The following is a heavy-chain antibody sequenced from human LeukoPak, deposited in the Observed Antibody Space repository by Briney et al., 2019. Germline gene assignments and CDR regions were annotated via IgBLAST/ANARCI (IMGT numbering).Heavy chain of an antibody. V-gene: IGHV3-15*01. D-gene: IGHD3-22*01. Sequence: GGSLRLSCAASGFTFSSYAMSWVRQAPGKGLEWVGRIKSKTDGGTTDYAAPVKGRFTISRDDSKNTLYLQMNSLKTEDTAVYYCTTDWDSSGYSGYWGQGTLVTVSS. CDR3: TTDWDSSGYSGY. CDR2: IKSKTDGGTT. CDR1: GFTFSSYA. J-gene: IGHJ4*02.